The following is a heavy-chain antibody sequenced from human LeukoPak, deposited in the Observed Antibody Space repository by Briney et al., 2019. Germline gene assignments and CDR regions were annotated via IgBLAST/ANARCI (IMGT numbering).Heavy chain of an antibody. D-gene: IGHD3-10*01. CDR3: ARFGESVPYYYYYMDV. V-gene: IGHV3-20*04. CDR1: GFTFDDYG. CDR2: INWNGGST. J-gene: IGHJ6*03. Sequence: GGSLRLSCAASGFTFDDYGMSWVRQAPGKGLEWVSGINWNGGSTGYADSVKGRFTISRDNAKNSLYLQMNSLRAEDTALYYCARFGESVPYYYYYMDVWGKGTTVTVSS.